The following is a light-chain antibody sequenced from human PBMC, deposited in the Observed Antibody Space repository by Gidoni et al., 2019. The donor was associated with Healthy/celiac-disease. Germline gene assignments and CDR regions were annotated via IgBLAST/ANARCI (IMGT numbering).Light chain of an antibody. CDR2: DAS. CDR1: QSVSSY. CDR3: QQRSNWPPT. Sequence: EIVLTQSPATLSLSPEERATLSCRASQSVSSYLAWYQQKPGQAPRLLIYDASNSATGIPARFSGSGSGTDFTLTISSLEPEDFAVYYCQQRSNWPPTFGPGTKVDTK. V-gene: IGKV3-11*01. J-gene: IGKJ3*01.